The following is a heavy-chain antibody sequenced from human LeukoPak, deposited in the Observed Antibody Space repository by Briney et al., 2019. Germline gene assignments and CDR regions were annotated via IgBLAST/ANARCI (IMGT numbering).Heavy chain of an antibody. CDR2: VYSGGST. Sequence: GGSLRLSCAVSGFTVNYNYMSWVRQPPGKGLEWVSVVYSGGSTYYADSVKGRFTISRDNSKNTLYLQMNSLRAEDTAVYYCARETAAGQLDYWGQGTPVTVSS. CDR1: GFTVNYNY. CDR3: ARETAAGQLDY. J-gene: IGHJ4*02. V-gene: IGHV3-53*01. D-gene: IGHD6-13*01.